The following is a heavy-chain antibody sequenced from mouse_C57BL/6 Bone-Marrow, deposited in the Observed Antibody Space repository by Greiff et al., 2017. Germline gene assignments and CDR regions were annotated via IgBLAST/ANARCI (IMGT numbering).Heavy chain of an antibody. Sequence: QVQLQQPGAELVKPGASVKMSCKASGYTFTSYWITWVKQRPGQGLEWIGDIYPGSGSTNYNEKFKSKATLTVDTSSSTSYMQLSSLTSEDSAVYYCARDYYGPGYYFDYWGQGTTLTVSS. D-gene: IGHD1-2*01. V-gene: IGHV1-55*01. CDR2: IYPGSGST. CDR1: GYTFTSYW. CDR3: ARDYYGPGYYFDY. J-gene: IGHJ2*01.